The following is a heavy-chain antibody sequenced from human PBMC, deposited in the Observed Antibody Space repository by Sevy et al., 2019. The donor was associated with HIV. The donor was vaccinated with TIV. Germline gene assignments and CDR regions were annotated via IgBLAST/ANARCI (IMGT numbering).Heavy chain of an antibody. V-gene: IGHV3-7*01. J-gene: IGHJ4*02. D-gene: IGHD3-16*01. CDR1: GFTFSAYW. CDR2: IKSDGSDK. Sequence: GGSLRLSCAASGFTFSAYWMNWVRQAPGKGLEWVANIKSDGSDKHYVDSVEGRFTISRDNAKNSLYLQMNSLRVEDTAVYYGEQETVGRFDSWGQGTLVTVSS. CDR3: EQETVGRFDS.